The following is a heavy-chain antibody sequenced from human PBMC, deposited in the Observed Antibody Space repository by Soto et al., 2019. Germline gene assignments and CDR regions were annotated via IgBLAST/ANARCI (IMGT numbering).Heavy chain of an antibody. CDR1: GFTFRSFT. J-gene: IGHJ5*02. CDR3: TRDASRDSSARGWFDP. CDR2: ISSNSAYI. V-gene: IGHV3-21*01. Sequence: GGSLRLSCAASGFTFRSFTMNWVRQAPGKGLEWVSTISSNSAYIYYTDALRGRFTISRDNAKNSLHLQMNSLRAEGTAVYYCTRDASRDSSARGWFDPWGQVPLVTFST. D-gene: IGHD6-13*01.